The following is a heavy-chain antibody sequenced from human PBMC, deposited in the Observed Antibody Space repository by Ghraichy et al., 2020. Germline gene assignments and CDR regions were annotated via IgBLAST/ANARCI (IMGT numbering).Heavy chain of an antibody. Sequence: SETLSLTCAVYGGSLSGYYWSWIRQPPGKGLEWVGGISHNGNSVYNASLKSRVTISVDTSKNEFSLKLSSVTAADTAVYYCRGFCTNGVCYPDYWGQGTLVTVSS. V-gene: IGHV4-34*01. CDR3: RGFCTNGVCYPDY. CDR1: GGSLSGYY. J-gene: IGHJ4*02. CDR2: ISHNGNS. D-gene: IGHD2-8*01.